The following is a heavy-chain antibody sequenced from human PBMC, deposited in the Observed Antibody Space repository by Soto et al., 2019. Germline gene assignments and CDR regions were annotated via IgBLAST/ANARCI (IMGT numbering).Heavy chain of an antibody. V-gene: IGHV1-3*01. J-gene: IGHJ4*02. CDR2: INAGNGNT. Sequence: QVQLVQSGAEVKKPGASVKVSCKASGYTFTSYAMHWVRQAPGQRLEWKGWINAGNGNTKYSQKFQGRVTITRDTSASTAYMELSSLRSEDTAVYYCARSIVVVTALDYWGQGTLVTVSS. CDR3: ARSIVVVTALDY. D-gene: IGHD2-21*02. CDR1: GYTFTSYA.